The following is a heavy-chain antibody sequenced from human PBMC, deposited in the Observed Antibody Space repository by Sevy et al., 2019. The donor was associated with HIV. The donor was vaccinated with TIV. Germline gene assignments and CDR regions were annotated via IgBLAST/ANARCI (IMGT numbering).Heavy chain of an antibody. CDR1: GFTFSSYG. V-gene: IGHV3-33*01. J-gene: IGHJ3*02. Sequence: GGSLRLSCAASGFTFSSYGMHWVRQAPGKGLEWVAVIWNDRSNKHYADSVKGRFTISRDNSKNTLYLQMNSLRAEDTAVYYCASLPNYYYDSSGASGDDAFDIWGQGTMVTVSS. CDR2: IWNDRSNK. CDR3: ASLPNYYYDSSGASGDDAFDI. D-gene: IGHD3-22*01.